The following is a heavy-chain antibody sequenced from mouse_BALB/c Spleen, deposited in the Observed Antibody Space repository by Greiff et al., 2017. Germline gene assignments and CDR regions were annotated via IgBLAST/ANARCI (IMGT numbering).Heavy chain of an antibody. D-gene: IGHD2-3*01. V-gene: IGHV5-6-5*01. CDR2: ISSGGST. Sequence: DVMLVESGGGLVQPGGSLKLSCAASGFTFSSYAMSWVRQTPEKRLEWVASISSGGSTYYPDSVKGRFTISRDNARNILYLQMSSLRSEDTAMYYCARGLDGYSSFAYWGQGTLVTVSA. CDR3: ARGLDGYSSFAY. J-gene: IGHJ3*01. CDR1: GFTFSSYA.